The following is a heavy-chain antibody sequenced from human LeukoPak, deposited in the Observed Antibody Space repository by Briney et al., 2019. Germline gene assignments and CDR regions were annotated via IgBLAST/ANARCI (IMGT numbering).Heavy chain of an antibody. CDR2: IRYDGSNK. D-gene: IGHD3-22*01. CDR3: ARTFYYDNSGYRHLDF. CDR1: GFTFSSYG. J-gene: IGHJ4*02. V-gene: IGHV3-30*02. Sequence: GGSLRLSCAASGFTFSSYGMHWVRQAPGKGLEWVAFIRYDGSNKYYADSVKGRFTISRDNSKNTLYLQMNSLRAEDTAVYYCARTFYYDNSGYRHLDFWGQGTLVTVSS.